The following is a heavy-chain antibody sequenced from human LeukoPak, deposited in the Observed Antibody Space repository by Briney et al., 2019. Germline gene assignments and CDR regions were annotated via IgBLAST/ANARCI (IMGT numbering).Heavy chain of an antibody. CDR2: IYYSGST. CDR3: ATKDPSLPLFDY. Sequence: SETLSLTCTVSGGSISSGGYYWSWIRQHPGKGLEWIGYIYYSGSTYYNPSLKSRVTISVDTSKNQFSLKLSSVTAADTAVYYCATKDPSLPLFDYGGQGPLVTVSS. J-gene: IGHJ4*02. D-gene: IGHD2-15*01. CDR1: GGSISSGGYY. V-gene: IGHV4-31*03.